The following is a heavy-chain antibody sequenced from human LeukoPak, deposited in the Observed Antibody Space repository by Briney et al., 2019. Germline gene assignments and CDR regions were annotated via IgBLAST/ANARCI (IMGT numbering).Heavy chain of an antibody. CDR2: IYPGDSDT. D-gene: IGHD2-15*01. V-gene: IGHV5-51*01. CDR1: GYSFTSHW. Sequence: GESLKISCKGSGYSFTSHWIGWVRQMPGKGLEWMGIIYPGDSDTRYSPSFQGQVTISADKSISTAYLQWSSLKASDTAMYYCARMRGYCSGGSCYPSVGAFDIWGQGTMVTVSS. J-gene: IGHJ3*02. CDR3: ARMRGYCSGGSCYPSVGAFDI.